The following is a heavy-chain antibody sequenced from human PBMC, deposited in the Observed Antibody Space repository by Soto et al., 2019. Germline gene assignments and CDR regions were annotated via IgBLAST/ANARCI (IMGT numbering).Heavy chain of an antibody. Sequence: GGSLRLSCAASGFTFSSYSMNWVRQAPGKGLEWVSSISSSSSYIYYADSVKGRFTISRDNAKNSLYLQMNSLRAEDTAVYYCAREDSNYRGLLLSWGQGTLVTVSS. CDR1: GFTFSSYS. CDR3: AREDSNYRGLLLS. V-gene: IGHV3-21*01. J-gene: IGHJ4*02. D-gene: IGHD4-4*01. CDR2: ISSSSSYI.